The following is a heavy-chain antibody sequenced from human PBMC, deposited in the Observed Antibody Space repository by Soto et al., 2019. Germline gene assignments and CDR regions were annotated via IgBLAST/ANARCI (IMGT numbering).Heavy chain of an antibody. CDR1: GFSLSNARMG. D-gene: IGHD3-10*01. J-gene: IGHJ6*02. CDR3: ARMAETMVRGVMGGGMDV. V-gene: IGHV2-26*01. Sequence: QVTLKESGPVLVKPTETLTLTCTVSGFSLSNARMGVSWIRQPPGKALEWLAHIFSNDEKSYSTSLKSRLTICKDTSKSQVVLTMTNMDPVDTATYYCARMAETMVRGVMGGGMDVWGQGTTVTVSS. CDR2: IFSNDEK.